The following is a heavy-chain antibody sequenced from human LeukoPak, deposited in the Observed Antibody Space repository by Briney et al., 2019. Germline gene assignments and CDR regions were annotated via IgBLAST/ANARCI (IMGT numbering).Heavy chain of an antibody. CDR1: GGSISSGGYS. D-gene: IGHD6-19*01. J-gene: IGHJ3*02. CDR3: ARATYSSGWYGGDDAFDI. V-gene: IGHV4-30-2*01. Sequence: ASQTLSLTCAVSGGSISSGGYSWSWIRQPPGKGLEWIGYIYHSGSTYYNPSLKSRVTISVDRSKNQFSLKLSSVTAADTAVYYCARATYSSGWYGGDDAFDIWGQGTMVTVSS. CDR2: IYHSGST.